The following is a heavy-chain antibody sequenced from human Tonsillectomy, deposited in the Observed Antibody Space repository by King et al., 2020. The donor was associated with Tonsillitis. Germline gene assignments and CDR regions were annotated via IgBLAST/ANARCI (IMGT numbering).Heavy chain of an antibody. V-gene: IGHV3-30*02. CDR1: GFTFSSYA. Sequence: VQLVESGGGVVQPGGSLRLSCAASGFTFSSYAMHWVRQAPGKGLEWAAFIRYDGSNKYYADSVKGRFTISRDNSKNTLYLQMNSLRAEDTAVYYCAKDGTTYYYDSSGYPSVDYWGQGTLVTVSS. J-gene: IGHJ4*02. D-gene: IGHD3-22*01. CDR3: AKDGTTYYYDSSGYPSVDY. CDR2: IRYDGSNK.